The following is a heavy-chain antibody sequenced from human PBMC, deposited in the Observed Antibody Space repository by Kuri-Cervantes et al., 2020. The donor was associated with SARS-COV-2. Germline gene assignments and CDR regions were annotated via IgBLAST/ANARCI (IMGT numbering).Heavy chain of an antibody. V-gene: IGHV1-24*01. J-gene: IGHJ4*02. CDR3: ARAVIDFWSGGRSGFSQSGLDY. Sequence: ASVKVSCKVSGYTLTELSMHWVRQAPGKGLEWMRGFDPEDGETIYAQKFQGRVTMTEDTSTDTAYMELSSLRSEDTAVYYCARAVIDFWSGGRSGFSQSGLDYWGQGTQVTVSS. CDR1: GYTLTELS. D-gene: IGHD3-3*01. CDR2: FDPEDGET.